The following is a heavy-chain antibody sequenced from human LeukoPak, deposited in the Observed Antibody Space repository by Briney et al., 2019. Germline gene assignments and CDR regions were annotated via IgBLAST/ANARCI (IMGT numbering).Heavy chain of an antibody. CDR3: ARDDYYGSGSHWFDP. V-gene: IGHV1-2*02. J-gene: IGHJ5*02. D-gene: IGHD3-10*01. Sequence: ASVKVSCKASGYTFTGYYMHWVRQAPGQGLEWMGWINPNSGGTNYAQKFQGRVTMTRDTSISTAYMELSRLRSDDTAVYYCARDDYYGSGSHWFDPWGQGTLVTVSS. CDR2: INPNSGGT. CDR1: GYTFTGYY.